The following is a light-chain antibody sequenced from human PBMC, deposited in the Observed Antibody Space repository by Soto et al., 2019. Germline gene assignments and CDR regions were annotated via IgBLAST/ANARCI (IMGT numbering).Light chain of an antibody. V-gene: IGKV4-1*01. CDR3: QQYYTTLWT. CDR2: WAS. CDR1: QSVLYSSNRKNY. J-gene: IGKJ1*01. Sequence: EIAMTQSPDSLAVSLGERATINCKSSQSVLYSSNRKNYLAWYQQKAGQAPKLLIYWASTREAGVPDRFSGSGSRTDFTLTISSLQAEDVAVYYCQQYYTTLWTFGQGTKVEIK.